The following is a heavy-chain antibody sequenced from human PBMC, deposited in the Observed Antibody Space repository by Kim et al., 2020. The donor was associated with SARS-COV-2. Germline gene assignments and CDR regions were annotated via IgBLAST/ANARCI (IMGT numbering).Heavy chain of an antibody. D-gene: IGHD1-20*01. CDR1: GFTFKCCG. CDR2: VSYDGSEK. Sequence: GGSLRLSCEASGFTFKCCGMHWVRQAPGQGLEWVAAVSYDGSEKFSADSVKGRFTISRDNSKNTVYLQMNSLRPEATGVYYCAKDMAGIRGMDVRGQGT. CDR3: AKDMAGIRGMDV. J-gene: IGHJ6*02. V-gene: IGHV3-30*18.